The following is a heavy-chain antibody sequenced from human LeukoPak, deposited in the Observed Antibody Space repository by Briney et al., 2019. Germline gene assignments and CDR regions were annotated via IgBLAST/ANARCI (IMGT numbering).Heavy chain of an antibody. J-gene: IGHJ4*02. CDR2: INPSGGST. CDR3: ARGVTKGSSWYFFDY. CDR1: GYTFTSYY. D-gene: IGHD6-13*01. V-gene: IGHV1-46*01. Sequence: ASVKVSCKASGYTFTSYYMHWVRQAPAQGLEWIGIINPSGGSTSYAPKFQGRVTMTRDMSTSTVYMELSSVRSEDTAVYYCARGVTKGSSWYFFDYWGQGTLVTVSS.